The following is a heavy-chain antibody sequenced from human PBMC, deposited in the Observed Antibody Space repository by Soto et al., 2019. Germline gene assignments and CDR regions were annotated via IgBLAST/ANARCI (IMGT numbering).Heavy chain of an antibody. CDR1: GFTFNTHG. D-gene: IGHD6-19*01. CDR3: ARSSGLGIDF. CDR2: IWYDESKK. V-gene: IGHV3-33*01. J-gene: IGHJ4*02. Sequence: QVQLVESGGGVVQPGRSLRLSCAASGFTFNTHGMHWVRQAPGKGLEWVAVIWYDESKKYYEDSVTGRLTISRDNSRSALYLQMDSLRAEDTGVYYCARSSGLGIDFWGQGPLLTVSS.